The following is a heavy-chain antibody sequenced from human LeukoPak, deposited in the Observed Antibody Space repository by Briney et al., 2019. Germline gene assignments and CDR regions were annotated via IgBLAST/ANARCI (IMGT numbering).Heavy chain of an antibody. CDR1: GGSISSSIYY. CDR2: IYYSGST. V-gene: IGHV4-39*01. Sequence: SETLSLTCTVSGGSISSSIYYWGWIRQPPGKGLEWIGSIYYSGSTYYNPSLKSRVTISVDTSKNQFSLKLSSVTAADTAVYYCAVVGFCSSTSCYFYGMDVWGQGTTVTVSS. CDR3: AVVGFCSSTSCYFYGMDV. J-gene: IGHJ6*02. D-gene: IGHD2-2*01.